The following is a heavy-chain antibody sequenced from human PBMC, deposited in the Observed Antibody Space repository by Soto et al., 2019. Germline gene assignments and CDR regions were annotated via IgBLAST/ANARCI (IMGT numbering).Heavy chain of an antibody. CDR2: IYYSGST. D-gene: IGHD1-26*01. CDR3: ARDRESYFDY. J-gene: IGHJ4*02. Sequence: SETLSLTCTVSGGSISSGGYYWSWIRQHPGKGLEWIGYIYYSGSTYYNPSLKSRVTISVDTSKNPFSLKLSSVTAADTAVYYCARDRESYFDYWGQGTLVTVSS. V-gene: IGHV4-31*03. CDR1: GGSISSGGYY.